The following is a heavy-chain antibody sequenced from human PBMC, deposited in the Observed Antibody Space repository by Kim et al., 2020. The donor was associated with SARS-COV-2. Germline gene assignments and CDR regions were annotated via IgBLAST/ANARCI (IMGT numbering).Heavy chain of an antibody. J-gene: IGHJ4*02. V-gene: IGHV1-69*13. CDR1: GGTFSSYA. D-gene: IGHD6-13*01. CDR3: ARDPFGVAAAGGDY. Sequence: SVKVSCKASGGTFSSYAISWVRQAPGQGLEWMGGIIPIFGTANYAQKLQGRVTITADESTSTAYMELSSLRSEDTAVYYCARDPFGVAAAGGDYWGQGTLVTVSS. CDR2: IIPIFGTA.